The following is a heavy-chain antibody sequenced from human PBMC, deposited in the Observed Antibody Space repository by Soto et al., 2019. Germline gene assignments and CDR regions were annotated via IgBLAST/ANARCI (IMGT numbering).Heavy chain of an antibody. CDR2: ISYSGST. V-gene: IGHV4-59*01. Sequence: SETLSLTCTVSGGSMSSYYWTWLRQSPGRGLEWIGYISYSGSTYYNPSLKSRVTISADTSKNQFSLRMNSMIAADTAVYYCARADPDASVGYWGQGTLVTV. D-gene: IGHD2-15*01. J-gene: IGHJ4*02. CDR3: ARADPDASVGY. CDR1: GGSMSSYY.